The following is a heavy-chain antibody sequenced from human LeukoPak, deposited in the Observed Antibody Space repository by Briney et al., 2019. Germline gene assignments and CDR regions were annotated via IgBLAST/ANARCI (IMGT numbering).Heavy chain of an antibody. D-gene: IGHD1-7*01. Sequence: ASVKVSCKASGYTFTGYYMHWVRQAPGQGLEWMGRINPNSGGTNYAQKFQGRVTMTRDTSISTAYMELSRLRSDDTAVYYCARSGITGTTVPDYWGQGTPVTVSS. CDR1: GYTFTGYY. V-gene: IGHV1-2*06. CDR2: INPNSGGT. J-gene: IGHJ4*02. CDR3: ARSGITGTTVPDY.